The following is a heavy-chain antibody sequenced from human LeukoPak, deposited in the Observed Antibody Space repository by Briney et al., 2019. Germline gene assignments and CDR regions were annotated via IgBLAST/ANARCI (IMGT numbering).Heavy chain of an antibody. V-gene: IGHV4-39*01. CDR2: IYYSGST. CDR3: ARQSMARGVTPEFYYFDY. CDR1: GGSISSSNYY. Sequence: SETLSLTCTVSGGSISSSNYYWGWIRQPPGKGLEWIGSIYYSGSTYYNPSLKSRVTISVDTSKNRFSLKLSSVTAADTAVYYCARQSMARGVTPEFYYFDYWGQGTLVTVSS. D-gene: IGHD3-10*01. J-gene: IGHJ4*02.